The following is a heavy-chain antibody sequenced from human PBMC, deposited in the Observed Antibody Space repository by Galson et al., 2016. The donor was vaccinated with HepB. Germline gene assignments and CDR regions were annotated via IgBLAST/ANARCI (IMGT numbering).Heavy chain of an antibody. CDR2: LSTNGLSQ. Sequence: SLRLSCAASGFSVNTYAVHWVRQAPGKGLEWVAVLSTNGLSQHYADSVKGRFTISKDNSKNTLYLQMNSLRDEDTAVYFCARVLFGSGSYWCLDVWGQGTTVTVSS. D-gene: IGHD3-10*01. CDR1: GFSVNTYA. J-gene: IGHJ6*02. V-gene: IGHV3-30-3*01. CDR3: ARVLFGSGSYWCLDV.